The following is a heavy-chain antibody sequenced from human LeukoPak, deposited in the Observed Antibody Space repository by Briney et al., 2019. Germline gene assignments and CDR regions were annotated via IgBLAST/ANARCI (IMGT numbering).Heavy chain of an antibody. V-gene: IGHV3-7*02. D-gene: IGHD1-7*01. CDR2: IKEDGSQK. J-gene: IGHJ3*01. CDR1: GFTFSNYW. CDR3: ARRTFPNDAFDV. Sequence: PGGSLRLSCAASGFTFSNYWMGWVRQSPGKGLEWVAKIKEDGSQKYYADSVKGRFTISRDNPKRSLYLQMNSLRAEDTAVYYCARRTFPNDAFDVWGQGTVVTVSS.